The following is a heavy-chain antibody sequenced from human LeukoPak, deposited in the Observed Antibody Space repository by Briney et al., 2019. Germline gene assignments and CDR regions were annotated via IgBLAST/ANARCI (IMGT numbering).Heavy chain of an antibody. CDR1: GGSISSYY. V-gene: IGHV4-4*07. CDR2: IYISGST. Sequence: SETLSLTCIGSGGSISSYYWSWIRQPAGKGLDWIGRIYISGSTNYNPSLKSRVTMSVDTSKNQFSLKLSSVTAADTAVYYCAREPYSSSWDNWFDPWGQGTLVTASS. J-gene: IGHJ5*02. D-gene: IGHD6-13*01. CDR3: AREPYSSSWDNWFDP.